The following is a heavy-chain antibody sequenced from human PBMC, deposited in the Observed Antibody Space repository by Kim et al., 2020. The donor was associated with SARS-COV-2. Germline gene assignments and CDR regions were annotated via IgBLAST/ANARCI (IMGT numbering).Heavy chain of an antibody. V-gene: IGHV4-31*02. J-gene: IGHJ5*02. CDR2: T. Sequence: TYYNPSLKSRVTISVDTSKNQFSLKLRSVTAADTAVYYCARDRGGARFDPWGQGTLVTVSS. CDR3: ARDRGGARFDP. D-gene: IGHD3-10*01.